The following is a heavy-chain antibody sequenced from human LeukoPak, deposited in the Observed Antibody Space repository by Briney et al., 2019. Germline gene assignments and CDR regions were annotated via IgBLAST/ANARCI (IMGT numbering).Heavy chain of an antibody. D-gene: IGHD3-22*01. J-gene: IGHJ3*02. CDR2: SYYSGST. V-gene: IGHV4-59*07. CDR1: GGSISSYY. CDR3: AGIYYYASSGQSPSRAFDS. Sequence: SDTLSLTCTVSGGSISSYYWSWIRQPAGKGLDWMGRSYYSGSTNYNPSLKSRVTISVDTSKKQFSLKLSSVTAADTAVCYCAGIYYYASSGQSPSRAFDSWGQGTMVTVSS.